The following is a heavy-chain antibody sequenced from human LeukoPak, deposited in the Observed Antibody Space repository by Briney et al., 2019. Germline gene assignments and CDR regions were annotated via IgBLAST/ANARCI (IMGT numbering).Heavy chain of an antibody. CDR3: ARDRGGVNFDY. CDR2: IYSGGST. Sequence: GGSLRLSCAASGFTFSSYAMSWVRQAPGKGLEWVSVIYSGGSTYYADSVKGRFTISRDNSKNTLYLQMNSLRAEDTAVYYCARDRGGVNFDYWGQGTLVTVSS. V-gene: IGHV3-53*01. CDR1: GFTFSSYA. J-gene: IGHJ4*02. D-gene: IGHD3-3*01.